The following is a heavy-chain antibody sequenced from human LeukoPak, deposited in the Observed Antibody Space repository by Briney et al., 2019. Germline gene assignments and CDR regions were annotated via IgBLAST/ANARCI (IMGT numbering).Heavy chain of an antibody. CDR1: GFTFSSYA. CDR3: ARGLHGGPYSSSWYYFDY. Sequence: GESLRLSCAASGFTFSSYAMHWVRQAPGKGLEWVAVISYDGSNKYYADSVKGRFTISRDNSKNTLYLQMNSLRAEDTAVYYCARGLHGGPYSSSWYYFDYWGQGTLVTVSS. D-gene: IGHD6-13*01. V-gene: IGHV3-30-3*01. CDR2: ISYDGSNK. J-gene: IGHJ4*02.